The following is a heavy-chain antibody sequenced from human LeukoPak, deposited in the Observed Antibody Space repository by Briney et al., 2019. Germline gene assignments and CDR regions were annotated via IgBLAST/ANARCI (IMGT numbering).Heavy chain of an antibody. CDR2: IYYSGST. Sequence: SETLSLTCTVSGGSISSYYWSWIRQPPGKGLEWIGYIYYSGSTNYNPSLKSRVTISVDTSKNQFSLKLSSVTAADTAVYYCARGRRQPRAGYYMDVWGKGTTVTVSS. D-gene: IGHD5-24*01. CDR3: ARGRRQPRAGYYMDV. CDR1: GGSISSYY. J-gene: IGHJ6*03. V-gene: IGHV4-59*01.